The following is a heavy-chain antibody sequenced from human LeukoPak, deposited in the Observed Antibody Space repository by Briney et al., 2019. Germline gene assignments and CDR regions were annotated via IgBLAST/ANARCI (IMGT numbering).Heavy chain of an antibody. CDR2: IHYSGNS. J-gene: IGHJ5*02. D-gene: IGHD2-15*01. Sequence: SETLSLTCTVSGASISSGDYYWSWLRQPPGTGLEWIGYIHYSGNSYYNPSLKSRVTTSIDTSKNQFSLKLSSVTAADTAVYYCARPKGRGCNGGTCYTDWFDPWGQGTLVTVSS. CDR3: ARPKGRGCNGGTCYTDWFDP. CDR1: GASISSGDYY. V-gene: IGHV4-30-4*01.